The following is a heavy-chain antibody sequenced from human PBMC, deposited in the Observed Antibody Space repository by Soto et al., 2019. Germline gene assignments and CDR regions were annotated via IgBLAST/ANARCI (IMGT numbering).Heavy chain of an antibody. CDR1: GGSISSSSYY. J-gene: IGHJ4*02. D-gene: IGHD5-12*01. CDR2: IYYSGST. Sequence: SETLSLTCTVSGGSISSSSYYWGWIRQPPGKGLEWIGSIYYSGSTYYNPSLKSRVTISVDTSKNQFSLKLSSVTAADTAVYYCARLGSGYSLFDYWGQGTLVTVSP. CDR3: ARLGSGYSLFDY. V-gene: IGHV4-39*01.